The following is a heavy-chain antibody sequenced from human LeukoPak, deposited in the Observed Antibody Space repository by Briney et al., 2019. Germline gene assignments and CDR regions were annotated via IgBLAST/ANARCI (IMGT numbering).Heavy chain of an antibody. CDR1: GFTFDDYA. CDR2: ISWNSGSI. J-gene: IGHJ4*02. D-gene: IGHD3-10*01. Sequence: GRSLRLSCAASGFTFDDYAMHWVRHAPGKGLEWVSGISWNSGSIGYADSVKGRFTISRDNAKNSLYLQMNSLRAEDMALYYCARDLFTIVRGIMDYWGQGTLVTVSS. CDR3: ARDLFTIVRGIMDY. V-gene: IGHV3-9*03.